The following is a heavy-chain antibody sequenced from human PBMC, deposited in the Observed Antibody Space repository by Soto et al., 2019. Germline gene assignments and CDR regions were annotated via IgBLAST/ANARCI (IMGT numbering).Heavy chain of an antibody. CDR1: GGSISSYY. Sequence: SETLSLTCTVSGGSISSYYWSWIRQPPGKGLEWIGYIYYSGSTNYNPSLKSRVTISVDTSKNQFSLKLSSVTAADTAVYYCARGDIVVVPAASDYYYMDVWGKGTTVTVSS. V-gene: IGHV4-59*08. CDR2: IYYSGST. D-gene: IGHD2-2*01. J-gene: IGHJ6*03. CDR3: ARGDIVVVPAASDYYYMDV.